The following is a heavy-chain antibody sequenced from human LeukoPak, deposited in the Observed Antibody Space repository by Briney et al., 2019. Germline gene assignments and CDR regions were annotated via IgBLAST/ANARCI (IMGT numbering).Heavy chain of an antibody. CDR1: GGTFSSYA. Sequence: ASVKVSCKASGGTFSSYAISWVRQAPGQGLEWMGWTSAYNGNTNYAQKLQGRVTMTTDTSTSTAYMELRSLRSDDTAVYYCASLTACSSTSCPTPYYMDVWGKGTTVTISS. J-gene: IGHJ6*03. CDR2: TSAYNGNT. V-gene: IGHV1-18*01. CDR3: ASLTACSSTSCPTPYYMDV. D-gene: IGHD2-2*01.